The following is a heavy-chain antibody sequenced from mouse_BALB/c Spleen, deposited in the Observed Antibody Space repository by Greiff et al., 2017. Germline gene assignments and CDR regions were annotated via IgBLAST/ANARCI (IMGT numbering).Heavy chain of an antibody. D-gene: IGHD3-3*01. Sequence: QVHVKQSGAELVKPGASVKLSCKASGYTFTSYYMYWVKQRPGQGLEWIGEINPSNGGTNFNKKFKSKATLTVDKSSSTAYMQLSSLTSEDSAVYYCTRWGRTLFADWGQGTLVTVSA. CDR2: INPSNGGT. V-gene: IGHV1S81*02. CDR1: GYTFTSYY. J-gene: IGHJ3*01. CDR3: TRWGRTLFAD.